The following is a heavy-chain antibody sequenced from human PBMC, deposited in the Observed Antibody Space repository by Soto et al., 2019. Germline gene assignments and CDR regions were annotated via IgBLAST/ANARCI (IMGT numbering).Heavy chain of an antibody. V-gene: IGHV3-30*03. CDR1: GFTFSSYG. D-gene: IGHD6-13*01. Sequence: GGSLRLSCEASGFTFSSYGMHWVRQAPGKGLEWVAVISYDGFNKYYADSVKGRFTISRDNSKNTVYLQMNSLRAEDTAVYYCARGYSSSWYYFDYWGQGTLVTVSS. J-gene: IGHJ4*02. CDR2: ISYDGFNK. CDR3: ARGYSSSWYYFDY.